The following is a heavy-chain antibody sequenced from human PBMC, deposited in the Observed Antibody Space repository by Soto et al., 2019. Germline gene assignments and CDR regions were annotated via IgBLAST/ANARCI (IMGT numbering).Heavy chain of an antibody. V-gene: IGHV4-39*01. CDR3: ARPEGTGWFDA. D-gene: IGHD3-10*01. CDR1: GGSISATNSY. Sequence: QLQLQESGPGVVKPSETLSLTCTVSGGSISATNSYWGWVRQPPGSELEWIGSIDYSGTTYYKPSLKGRATVSGDTSKNQFSLKLTSVTAADTAVYYCARPEGTGWFDAWGQGTLVTVSS. J-gene: IGHJ5*02. CDR2: IDYSGTT.